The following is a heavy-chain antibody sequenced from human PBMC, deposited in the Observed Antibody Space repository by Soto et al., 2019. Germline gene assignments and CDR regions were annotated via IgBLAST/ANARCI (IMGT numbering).Heavy chain of an antibody. D-gene: IGHD3-10*01. CDR3: ATYKYGSGSYFDY. CDR2: IYNSGYT. J-gene: IGHJ4*02. V-gene: IGHV4-31*03. CDR1: GGSVSSGGYY. Sequence: QVQLQESGPGLVKPTQTLSLSCSVSGGSVSSGGYYWSWVRQHPGRGLEWIGYIYNSGYTHYNPSLKSRFTISIDTSNNQFSLKLSSVTAADTAVYYCATYKYGSGSYFDYWGQGTLVTVSS.